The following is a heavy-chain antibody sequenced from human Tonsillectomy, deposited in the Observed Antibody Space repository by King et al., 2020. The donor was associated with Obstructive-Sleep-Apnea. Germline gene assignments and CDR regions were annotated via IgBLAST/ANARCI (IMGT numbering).Heavy chain of an antibody. Sequence: VQLVESGGGMVQPGGSLRLSCTASAFIFSDYSMTWVRQAPGKGLEWVSGISESGDSTAYAGSVRGRFIISRDNPKNTLFLQMNSLRAEDTAIYYCARARASEATPGQSYFDLWGRGAHVTVSS. J-gene: IGHJ2*01. CDR2: ISESGDST. D-gene: IGHD1-14*01. CDR3: ARARASEATPGQSYFDL. CDR1: AFIFSDYS. V-gene: IGHV3-23*04.